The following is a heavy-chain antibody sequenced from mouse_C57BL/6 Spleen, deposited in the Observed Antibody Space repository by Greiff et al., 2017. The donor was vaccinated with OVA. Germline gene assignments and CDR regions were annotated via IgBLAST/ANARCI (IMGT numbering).Heavy chain of an antibody. V-gene: IGHV1-64*01. J-gene: IGHJ1*03. Sequence: VKLQQPGAELVKPGASVKLSCKASGYTFTSYWMHWVKQRPGQGLEWIGMIHPNSGSTNYNEKFKSKATLTVDKSSSTAYMQLSSLTSEDSAVYYCARGDTTVRYFDVWGTGTTVTVSS. CDR2: IHPNSGST. D-gene: IGHD1-1*01. CDR3: ARGDTTVRYFDV. CDR1: GYTFTSYW.